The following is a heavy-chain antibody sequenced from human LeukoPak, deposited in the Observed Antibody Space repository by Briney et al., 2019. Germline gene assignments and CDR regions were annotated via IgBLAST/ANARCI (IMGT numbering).Heavy chain of an antibody. D-gene: IGHD3-10*01. CDR3: ARVGPMVRGVVGSALDI. CDR1: GFTFSSYW. CDR2: INSEGSST. J-gene: IGHJ3*02. V-gene: IGHV3-74*01. Sequence: GGPLRLSCAASGFTFSSYWMHWVRQVPGKGLAWVSRINSEGSSTSYADSVKGRFTISRDNAGNTLYLEMNSLRAEDTAVYYCARVGPMVRGVVGSALDIWGQGTMVTVSS.